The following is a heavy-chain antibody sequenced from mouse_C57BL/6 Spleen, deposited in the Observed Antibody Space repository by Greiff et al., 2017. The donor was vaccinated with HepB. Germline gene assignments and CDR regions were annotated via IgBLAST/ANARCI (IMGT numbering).Heavy chain of an antibody. Sequence: VQLQQSGAELVKPGASVKMSCKASGYTFTSYWITWVKQRPGQGLEWIGDIYPGSGSTNYNEKFKSKATLTVDTSSSTAYIQLSSLTSEDSAVYYCARSRRYYAMDYWGQGTSVTVSS. J-gene: IGHJ4*01. CDR2: IYPGSGST. CDR3: ARSRRYYAMDY. CDR1: GYTFTSYW. V-gene: IGHV1-55*01.